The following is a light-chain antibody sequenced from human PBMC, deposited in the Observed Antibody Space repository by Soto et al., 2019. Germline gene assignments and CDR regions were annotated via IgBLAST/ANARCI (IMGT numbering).Light chain of an antibody. CDR2: GES. CDR3: QQYNNWPWT. J-gene: IGKJ1*01. CDR1: QSFSSN. V-gene: IGKV3-15*01. Sequence: EIVMRQTPATLSVSPGERATRSCRASQSFSSNLAWYQQKPGQARRLLIYGESTRATGIPARFSGSGSGTEFTLTISSLQSEDFAVYYCQQYNNWPWTFGQGTEVAIK.